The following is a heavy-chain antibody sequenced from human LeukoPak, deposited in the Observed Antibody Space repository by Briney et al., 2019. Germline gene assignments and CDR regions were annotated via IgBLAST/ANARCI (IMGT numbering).Heavy chain of an antibody. CDR2: ISSASNTI. D-gene: IGHD3-10*01. CDR3: ARDGWFGDYNWFDP. CDR1: GFTFSSYS. Sequence: GGSLRLSCAASGFTFSSYSMDWVRQAPGKGLEWVSYISSASNTIYYADSVKGRFTISRDNAKNSLYLQMNSLRAEDTAMYYCARDGWFGDYNWFDPWGQGTLVTVSS. V-gene: IGHV3-48*01. J-gene: IGHJ5*02.